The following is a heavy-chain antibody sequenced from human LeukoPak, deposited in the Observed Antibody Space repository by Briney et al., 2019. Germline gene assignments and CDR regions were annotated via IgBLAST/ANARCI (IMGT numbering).Heavy chain of an antibody. CDR1: GYTFTSYS. CDR2: VNTGNGNT. J-gene: IGHJ4*02. D-gene: IGHD1-26*01. Sequence: GASVKVSCEASGYTFTSYSLHWVRQAPGQSLEWMGWVNTGNGNTKYSQKFQGRVTITRDTSASTAYIELSSLRSEDTAVYYCARQGGGPYSGSSFDYWGQGTLVTVSS. V-gene: IGHV1-3*04. CDR3: ARQGGGPYSGSSFDY.